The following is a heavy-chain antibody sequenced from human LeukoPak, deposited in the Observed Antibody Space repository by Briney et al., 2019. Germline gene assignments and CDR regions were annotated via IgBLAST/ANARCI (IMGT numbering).Heavy chain of an antibody. Sequence: ASVKVSCKASGGTFSSYAISWVRQAPGQGLEWMGGIIPIFGTANYAQKFQGRVTITADKSTSTAYMELSSLRSEDTSVYYCARVEYSGYLAEVNWFDPWGQGTLVTVSS. CDR3: ARVEYSGYLAEVNWFDP. J-gene: IGHJ5*02. CDR1: GGTFSSYA. CDR2: IIPIFGTA. D-gene: IGHD5-12*01. V-gene: IGHV1-69*06.